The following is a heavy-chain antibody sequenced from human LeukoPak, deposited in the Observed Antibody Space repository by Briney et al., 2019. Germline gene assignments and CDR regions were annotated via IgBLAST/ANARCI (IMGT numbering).Heavy chain of an antibody. CDR2: IYHSGST. CDR3: ARAIYDSSGYYYIRHYYFDY. CDR1: GGSISSSNW. J-gene: IGHJ4*02. Sequence: PSGTLSLTCSVSGGSISSSNWWNWVRQPPGKGLEWIGEIYHSGSTNYNPSLKSRVTISVDKSKNQFSLNLSSVTAADTAVYYCARAIYDSSGYYYIRHYYFDYWGQGTLVTVSS. D-gene: IGHD3-22*01. V-gene: IGHV4-4*02.